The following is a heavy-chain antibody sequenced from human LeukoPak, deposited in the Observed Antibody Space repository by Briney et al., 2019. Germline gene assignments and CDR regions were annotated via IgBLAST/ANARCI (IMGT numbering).Heavy chain of an antibody. CDR2: ISSSGTPI. D-gene: IGHD3-22*01. Sequence: PGGSLRLSCAASGFTFSDYYMSWIRQAPGKGLEWVSYISSSGTPIYYEDSVKGRFTISRDNAKNTLYLQMNSLRAEDTAVYYCANPSHDYDSSGYYEGLAFDIWGQGTMVTVSS. CDR1: GFTFSDYY. CDR3: ANPSHDYDSSGYYEGLAFDI. V-gene: IGHV3-11*01. J-gene: IGHJ3*02.